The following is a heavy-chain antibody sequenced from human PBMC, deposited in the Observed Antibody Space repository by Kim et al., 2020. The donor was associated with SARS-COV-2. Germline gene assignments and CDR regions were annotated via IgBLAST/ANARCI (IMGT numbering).Heavy chain of an antibody. Sequence: ASVKVSCEASGYAFTNYDINWVRQATGQGLEWMGWMSPNTGKTGSTQKFQGRITMTVDASIDTAYMELINLRPDDTAVYYCARVGGGGVGPWGQGTLVSV. CDR3: ARVGGGGVGP. CDR2: MSPNTGKT. J-gene: IGHJ5*02. D-gene: IGHD3-16*01. CDR1: GYAFTNYD. V-gene: IGHV1-8*01.